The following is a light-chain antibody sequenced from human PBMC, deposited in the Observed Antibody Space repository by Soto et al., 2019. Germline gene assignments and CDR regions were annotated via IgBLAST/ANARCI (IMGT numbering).Light chain of an antibody. CDR2: RAS. CDR3: HQFGSSPLDT. V-gene: IGKV3-20*01. CDR1: QTISSSF. J-gene: IGKJ3*01. Sequence: EIVLTQSPGTLSLSPGERATLSCRASQTISSSFLAWYQQKPGQAPRLLIYRASRRAPGIPDRFSGSGSWTDFTLTISRLEPEDFAVYYCHQFGSSPLDTSGPGTNVEIK.